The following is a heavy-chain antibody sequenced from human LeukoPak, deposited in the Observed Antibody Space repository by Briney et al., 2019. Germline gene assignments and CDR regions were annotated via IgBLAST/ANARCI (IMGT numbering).Heavy chain of an antibody. D-gene: IGHD3-22*01. Sequence: TSETLSLTCAVYGGSFSGYYWSWIRQTPLKGLEWLGQVNDSGSANYNPSLRSRVTMSVDTSKNQFSMKLTSVTAADTAVYFCASSYYDTVGFCPFDYWGQGTLVTVSS. CDR2: VNDSGSA. CDR3: ASSYYDTVGFCPFDY. V-gene: IGHV4-34*01. CDR1: GGSFSGYY. J-gene: IGHJ4*02.